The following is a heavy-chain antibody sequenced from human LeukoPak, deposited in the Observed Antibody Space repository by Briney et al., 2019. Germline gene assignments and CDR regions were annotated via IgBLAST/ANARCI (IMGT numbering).Heavy chain of an antibody. CDR1: GGSISSGDYY. J-gene: IGHJ5*02. Sequence: PSETLSLTCTVSGGSISSGDYYWSWIRQPPGKGLEWIGYIYYSGSTYYNPSLKSRVTISVDTSKNQFSLKLSSVTAADTAVYYCARTDSDYGALPDHWGQGTLVTVSS. CDR3: ARTDSDYGALPDH. CDR2: IYYSGST. D-gene: IGHD4-17*01. V-gene: IGHV4-30-4*01.